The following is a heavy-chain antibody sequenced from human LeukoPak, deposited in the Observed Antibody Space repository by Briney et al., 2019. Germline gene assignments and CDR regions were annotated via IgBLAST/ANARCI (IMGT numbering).Heavy chain of an antibody. CDR1: GYTFTGYY. Sequence: ASVKVSCKASGYTFTGYYLHWVRQAPGQGLEWMGWIDPNSGGTNYAQSFQGRVTMTSDTSIRTACMELGRLTFDDTALYYCVRDYIAAAGGGAWGQGTLVTVSS. CDR3: VRDYIAAAGGGA. J-gene: IGHJ5*02. V-gene: IGHV1-2*02. CDR2: IDPNSGGT. D-gene: IGHD6-13*01.